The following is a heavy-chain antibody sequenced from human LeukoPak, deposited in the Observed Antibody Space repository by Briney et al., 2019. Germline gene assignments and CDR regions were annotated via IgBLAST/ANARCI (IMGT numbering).Heavy chain of an antibody. J-gene: IGHJ2*01. D-gene: IGHD3-9*01. Sequence: SETLSLTCTVSGGSISSSSYYWGWIRQPPGKGLEWIGSIYYSGSTYYNPSLKSRVTISVDTSEDQFSLKLSSVTAADTAVYYCARDGGAGYTPLKWHFDLWGRGTLVTVSS. CDR3: ARDGGAGYTPLKWHFDL. V-gene: IGHV4-39*07. CDR2: IYYSGST. CDR1: GGSISSSSYY.